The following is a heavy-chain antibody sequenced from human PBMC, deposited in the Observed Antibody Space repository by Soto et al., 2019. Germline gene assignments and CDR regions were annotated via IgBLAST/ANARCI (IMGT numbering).Heavy chain of an antibody. CDR1: GGSISSSSYY. Sequence: SETLSLTCTVSGGSISSSSYYWGWIRQPPGKGLEWIGSIYYSGSTYYNPSLKSRVTISVDTSKDQFSLKLSSVTAADTAVYYCARAVAYYDILTGYYNYYYYGMDVWGQGTTVT. CDR2: IYYSGST. D-gene: IGHD3-9*01. J-gene: IGHJ6*02. V-gene: IGHV4-39*01. CDR3: ARAVAYYDILTGYYNYYYYGMDV.